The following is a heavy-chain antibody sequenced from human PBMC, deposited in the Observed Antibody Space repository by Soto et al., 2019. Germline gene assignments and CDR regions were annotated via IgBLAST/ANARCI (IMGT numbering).Heavy chain of an antibody. CDR3: ARHGFGPLHGVVDV. CDR1: GGSITNYY. CDR2: INYDGYS. Sequence: QVQLQESGPGLVTPSETLSLTCTVSGGSITNYYCSWFRQPPRKGLEWIGYINYDGYSAYNLSLKRRVTLTLDVAKPQLSLMLESVTATDRAVYYCARHGFGPLHGVVDVWGTGTTVIVSS. D-gene: IGHD3-10*01. J-gene: IGHJ6*04. V-gene: IGHV4-59*08.